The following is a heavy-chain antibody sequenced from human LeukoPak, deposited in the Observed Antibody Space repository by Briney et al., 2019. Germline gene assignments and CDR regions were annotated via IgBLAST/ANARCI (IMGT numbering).Heavy chain of an antibody. CDR1: GFTVSWNY. CDR3: ARDLPTATTGIIYNYSGMDV. J-gene: IGHJ6*02. V-gene: IGHV3-66*02. D-gene: IGHD4-17*01. CDR2: IYRGGST. Sequence: GGSLRLSCAASGFTVSWNYMNWVRQAPGKGLECVSVIYRGGSTFYADSMKGRFTISRDNSKNTLSLQMNSLRVEDTGVYYCARDLPTATTGIIYNYSGMDVWGQGTTVTVSS.